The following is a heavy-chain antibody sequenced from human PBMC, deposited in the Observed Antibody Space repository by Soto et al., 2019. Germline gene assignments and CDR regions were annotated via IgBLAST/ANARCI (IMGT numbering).Heavy chain of an antibody. CDR3: ARGVAGTFEGKNYGMDV. CDR1: GFTFSDYY. J-gene: IGHJ6*02. Sequence: GGSLRLSCAASGFTFSDYYMSWIRQAPGKXLEWVSYISSSSSYTNYADSVKGRFTISRDNAKNSLYLQMNSLRAEDTAVYYCARGVAGTFEGKNYGMDVWGQGTTVTVSS. D-gene: IGHD6-19*01. CDR2: ISSSSSYT. V-gene: IGHV3-11*06.